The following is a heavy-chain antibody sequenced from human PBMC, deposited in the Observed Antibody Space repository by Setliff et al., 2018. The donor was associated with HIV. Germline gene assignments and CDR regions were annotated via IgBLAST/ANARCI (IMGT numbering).Heavy chain of an antibody. CDR1: GGSISSFY. J-gene: IGHJ5*02. CDR3: ARRFGEVYDWIDP. D-gene: IGHD3-10*01. V-gene: IGHV4-4*09. Sequence: SETLSLTCTVSGGSISSFYWSWIRQPPGKGPEWIGYINSSGRTNYNPSLKGRVTISLDTSKNRFSLKLDSVTAADTAVYYCARRFGEVYDWIDPWGQGTLVTVSP. CDR2: INSSGRT.